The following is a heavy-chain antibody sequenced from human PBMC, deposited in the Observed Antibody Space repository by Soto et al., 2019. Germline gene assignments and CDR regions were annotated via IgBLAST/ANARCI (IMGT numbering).Heavy chain of an antibody. CDR1: GGSISSYY. D-gene: IGHD2-15*01. CDR3: ARLCSGGSCYYYMGV. CDR2: IYYSGST. Sequence: SETLSLTCTVSGGSISSYYWSWIRQPPGKGLEWIGYIYYSGSTNYNPSLKSRVTISVDTSKNQFSLKLSSVTAADTAVYYCARLCSGGSCYYYMGVWGKGTTVTVSS. V-gene: IGHV4-59*08. J-gene: IGHJ6*03.